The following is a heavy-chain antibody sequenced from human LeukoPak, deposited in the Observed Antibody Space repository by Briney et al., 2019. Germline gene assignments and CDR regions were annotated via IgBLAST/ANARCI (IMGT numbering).Heavy chain of an antibody. V-gene: IGHV4-34*01. J-gene: IGHJ5*01. CDR3: GRGQHCRRGSGYPSTDS. CDR1: GGSFSGYY. D-gene: IGHD3-22*01. Sequence: SETLSLTCAVHGGSFSGYYWSGIRQPPGKGRGGMGEINHSGSTNYNPSLKSRVTISVDTCKNQFPLKLSSVTAAEMAVYYCGRGQHCRRGSGYPSTDSWGHGNLVTVSS. CDR2: INHSGST.